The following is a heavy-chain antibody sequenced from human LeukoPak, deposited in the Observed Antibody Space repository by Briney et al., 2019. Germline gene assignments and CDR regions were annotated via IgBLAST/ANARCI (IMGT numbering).Heavy chain of an antibody. CDR2: ISYDGNNK. J-gene: IGHJ4*02. Sequence: GGSLRLSCAASGFTFSICAMRWVRRAPGEGLEWVTTISYDGNNKYYADSVKGCFTISRDNSKNTVYLQMNSLRDEDTAVYYCVRGVGIYDSSGYFDYWGQGNLVTVSS. CDR3: VRGVGIYDSSGYFDY. D-gene: IGHD3-22*01. V-gene: IGHV3-30-3*01. CDR1: GFTFSICA.